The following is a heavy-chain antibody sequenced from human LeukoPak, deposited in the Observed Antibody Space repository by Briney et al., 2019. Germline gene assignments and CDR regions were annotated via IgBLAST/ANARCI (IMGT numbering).Heavy chain of an antibody. D-gene: IGHD1-1*01. CDR3: ARRSTKENGFDF. CDR1: GGSISSNSYY. Sequence: PSETLSLTCTVSGGSISSNSYYWGWIRQPPGQGLEWIGSIYYSGSTYYSPSLKSRVTISVDTSKNQFSLKLTSVTAADTAVYYCARRSTKENGFDFWGQGTLVTVSS. V-gene: IGHV4-39*01. J-gene: IGHJ4*02. CDR2: IYYSGST.